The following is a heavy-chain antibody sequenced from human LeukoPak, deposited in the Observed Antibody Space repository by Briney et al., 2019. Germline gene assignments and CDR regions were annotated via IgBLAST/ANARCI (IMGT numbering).Heavy chain of an antibody. CDR2: SSGSGGST. CDR1: GFTFSSYA. CDR3: ATSTVAKYDY. J-gene: IGHJ4*02. Sequence: PGGSLRLSCAVSGFTFSSYAMNWVRQAPGKGLEWVSGSSGSGGSTYYADSVKGRFTISRDNSKNTLYLQMNSLRAEYTAVYYCATSTVAKYDYWGQGTLVAVSS. D-gene: IGHD4-11*01. V-gene: IGHV3-23*01.